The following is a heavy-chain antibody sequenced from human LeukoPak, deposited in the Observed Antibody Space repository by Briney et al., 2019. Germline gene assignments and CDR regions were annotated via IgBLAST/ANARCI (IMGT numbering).Heavy chain of an antibody. J-gene: IGHJ4*02. CDR2: ISWNSDSI. Sequence: GGSLRLSCAASGFTFSSYSMNWVRQAPGKGLEWVSSISWNSDSIGYADSVKGRFTISRDNAKNSLYLQMNSLRAEDTALYYCAKEGNIVVVTAPTYFDYWGQGTLVTVSS. CDR1: GFTFSSYS. D-gene: IGHD2-21*02. V-gene: IGHV3-9*01. CDR3: AKEGNIVVVTAPTYFDY.